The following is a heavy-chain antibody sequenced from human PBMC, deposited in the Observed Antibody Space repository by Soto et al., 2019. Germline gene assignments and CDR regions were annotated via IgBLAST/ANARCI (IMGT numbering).Heavy chain of an antibody. CDR1: GFTFSSYG. Sequence: LRLSCAASGFTFSSYGMHWVRQAPGKGLEWVAVIWYDGSNKYYADSVKGRFTIPRDNSKNTLYLQMNSLRAEDTAVYYCARERLAYCGGDCYPTPFDYWGQGTLVTVSS. D-gene: IGHD2-21*02. V-gene: IGHV3-33*01. CDR2: IWYDGSNK. J-gene: IGHJ4*02. CDR3: ARERLAYCGGDCYPTPFDY.